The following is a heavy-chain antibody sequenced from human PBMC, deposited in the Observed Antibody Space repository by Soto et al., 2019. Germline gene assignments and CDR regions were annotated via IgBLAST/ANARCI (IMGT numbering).Heavy chain of an antibody. V-gene: IGHV3-23*01. Sequence: PGGSLRLSCAASGFTFSSYAMSWVRQAPGKGLEWVSAISGSGGSTYYADSVKGRFAISRDNSKNTLYLQMNSLRAEDTAVYYCAKVGSSGPIMDVWGQGTTVTVSS. CDR3: AKVGSSGPIMDV. CDR2: ISGSGGST. CDR1: GFTFSSYA. J-gene: IGHJ6*02. D-gene: IGHD3-22*01.